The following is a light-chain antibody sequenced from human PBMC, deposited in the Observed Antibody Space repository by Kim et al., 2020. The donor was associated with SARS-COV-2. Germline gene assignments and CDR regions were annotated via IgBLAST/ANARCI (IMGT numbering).Light chain of an antibody. J-gene: IGKJ5*01. V-gene: IGKV1-39*01. CDR1: QTIDKF. CDR3: QQSFNTPIT. CDR2: AAS. Sequence: DIQMTQSPSSLSASVGDRVTITCRASQTIDKFLNWYQQKPGKAPKLLIYAASNLQSGVSSRFSGSGYGTDFTLTISSLQPEDFATYSCQQSFNTPITFGQGTRLEIK.